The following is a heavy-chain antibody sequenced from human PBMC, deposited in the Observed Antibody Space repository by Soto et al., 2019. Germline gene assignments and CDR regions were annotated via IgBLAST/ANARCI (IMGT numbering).Heavy chain of an antibody. V-gene: IGHV4-39*01. CDR1: CGSISSSSYY. CDR2: IYYSGST. Sequence: SETLSLTCTVSCGSISSSSYYWGWIRQPPGKGLEWIGSIYYSGSTYYNPSLKSRVTISVDTSKNQFSLKLSSVTAADTAVYYCARHQRDTAMVNWGQGTLVTVSS. D-gene: IGHD5-18*01. CDR3: ARHQRDTAMVN. J-gene: IGHJ4*02.